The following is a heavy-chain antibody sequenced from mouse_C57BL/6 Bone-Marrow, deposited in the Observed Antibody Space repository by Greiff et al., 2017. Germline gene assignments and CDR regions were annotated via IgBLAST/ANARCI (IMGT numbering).Heavy chain of an antibody. V-gene: IGHV1-18*01. CDR3: ARRGFDY. Sequence: LLESGPELVKPGASVKIPCKASGYTFTDYTMDWVKQSHGKSLEWIGDINPNNGGTIYNQKFKGKATLTVDKSSSTAYMELRSLTSEDTAVYYWARRGFDYGGQGTTLTVSA. CDR1: GYTFTDYT. J-gene: IGHJ2*01. CDR2: INPNNGGT.